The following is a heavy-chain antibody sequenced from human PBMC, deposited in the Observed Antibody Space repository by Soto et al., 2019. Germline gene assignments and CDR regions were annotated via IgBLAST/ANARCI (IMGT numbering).Heavy chain of an antibody. V-gene: IGHV4-34*01. D-gene: IGHD6-25*01. Sequence: SETLSLTCAVYGGSFSGYYWSWIRQPPGKGLEWIGEINHSGSTNYNPSLKSRVTISVDTSKNQFSLKLSSVTAADTAVYYSGRGRGGSGSTSIAQFDYRGQGTLVKVSS. J-gene: IGHJ4*02. CDR3: GRGRGGSGSTSIAQFDY. CDR2: INHSGST. CDR1: GGSFSGYY.